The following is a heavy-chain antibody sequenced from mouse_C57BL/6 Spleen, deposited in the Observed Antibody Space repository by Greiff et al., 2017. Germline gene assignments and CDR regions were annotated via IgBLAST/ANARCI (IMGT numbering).Heavy chain of an antibody. V-gene: IGHV1-15*01. CDR1: GYTFTDYE. CDR2: IDPETGGT. J-gene: IGHJ4*01. CDR3: TRYDYYAMDY. Sequence: VQLQESGAELVRPGASVTLSCKASGYTFTDYEMHWVKQTPVHSLEWIGAIDPETGGTAYNQKFKGKAILTADKSSSTAYIELRRLTSEDSAVYYCTRYDYYAMDYWGQGTSVTVSS.